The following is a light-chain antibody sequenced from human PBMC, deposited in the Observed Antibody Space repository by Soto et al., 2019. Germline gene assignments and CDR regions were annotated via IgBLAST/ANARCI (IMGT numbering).Light chain of an antibody. CDR3: LVWESSSDQYV. Sequence: SYELPQPPSVSVAPGQTARITCGGEKVENKNVHWYQQKAVQAPVLVVFDDADRPSGIPDRFSGSYSGNTATLTISRVEAGDEADYYCLVWESSSDQYVFGTGTKVTVL. CDR2: DDA. V-gene: IGLV3-21*02. CDR1: KVENKN. J-gene: IGLJ1*01.